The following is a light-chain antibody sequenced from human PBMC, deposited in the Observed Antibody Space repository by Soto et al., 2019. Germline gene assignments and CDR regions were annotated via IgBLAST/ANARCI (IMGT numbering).Light chain of an antibody. CDR3: QQHSSSSPYS. J-gene: IGKJ2*03. Sequence: DIQMTQSPSTLSAYEGDRVTITCRASQSISSWLAWYQQKPGKAPNLLIYKASTLGSGVPSRFSGGGSGTEFTLTISSLQPDDFATYYCQQHSSSSPYSFCQGTKLEIK. V-gene: IGKV1-5*03. CDR2: KAS. CDR1: QSISSW.